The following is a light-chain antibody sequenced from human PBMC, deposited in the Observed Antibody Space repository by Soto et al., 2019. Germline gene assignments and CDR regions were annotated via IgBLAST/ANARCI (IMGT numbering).Light chain of an antibody. V-gene: IGLV2-8*01. CDR2: DVS. Sequence: QSALTQPPSASGSPGQSVTISCTGTSSDVGGYKYVSWYQQHPGKAPKLMIYDVSERPSGVPDRFSGSKSGNTASLTVSGLQAEDGGDYYCSSYAGSNNFVIFGGGTKLTVL. CDR3: SSYAGSNNFVI. CDR1: SSDVGGYKY. J-gene: IGLJ2*01.